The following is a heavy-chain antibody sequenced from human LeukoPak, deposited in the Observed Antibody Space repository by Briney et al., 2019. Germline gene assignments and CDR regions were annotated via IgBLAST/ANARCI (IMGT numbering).Heavy chain of an antibody. Sequence: GGSLRLSCAASGFTVSSNYMSWVRQAPGKGLEWVANIKQDGSEKYYVDSVKGRFTISRDNAKNSLYLQMNSLRAEDTAVYYCARVSRSYSTLRTHGNWFDPWGQGTLVTVSS. CDR1: GFTVSSNY. D-gene: IGHD1-26*01. CDR2: IKQDGSEK. CDR3: ARVSRSYSTLRTHGNWFDP. J-gene: IGHJ5*02. V-gene: IGHV3-7*01.